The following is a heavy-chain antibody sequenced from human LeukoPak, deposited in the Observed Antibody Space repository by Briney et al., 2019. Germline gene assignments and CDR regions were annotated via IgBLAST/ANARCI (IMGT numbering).Heavy chain of an antibody. CDR3: ARGTGGSSLNDAFDI. Sequence: SETLSLTPTEPVGSLSSRIYYWGWIRQPPGKWLEWIVSIYYSGATYYNPSLKSRVTISVDTSKNQFSLKLSSVTAADTAVYYCARGTGGSSLNDAFDIWGQGTMFTVSS. D-gene: IGHD3/OR15-3a*01. CDR2: IYYSGAT. V-gene: IGHV4-39*07. CDR1: VGSLSSRIYY. J-gene: IGHJ3*02.